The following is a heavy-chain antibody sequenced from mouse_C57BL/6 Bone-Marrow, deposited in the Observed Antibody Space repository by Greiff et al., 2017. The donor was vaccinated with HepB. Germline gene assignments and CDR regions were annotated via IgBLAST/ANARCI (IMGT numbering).Heavy chain of an antibody. D-gene: IGHD2-1*01. CDR2: IDPANGNT. Sequence: VQLQQSVAELVRPGASVKLSCTASGFNIKNTYMHWVKQRPEQGLEWIGRIDPANGNTKYAPKFQGKATITADTSSNTAYLKLSSLTSEDTAISYCARLGYYGKYDYAMDYWGRGTSVTVSS. J-gene: IGHJ4*01. CDR3: ARLGYYGKYDYAMDY. CDR1: GFNIKNTY. V-gene: IGHV14-3*01.